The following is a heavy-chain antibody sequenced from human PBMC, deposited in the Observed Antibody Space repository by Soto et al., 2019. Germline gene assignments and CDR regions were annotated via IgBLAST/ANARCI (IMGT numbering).Heavy chain of an antibody. Sequence: SETLSLTCNVSGGSINSYYWNWSRQPPGKGLEWIAYIYYNGNTDSNPSLASRVTISLDTPKNQLSLKLSSVTAADTAVYYCARGYHGYSYANFDYWGQGILVTVSS. J-gene: IGHJ4*02. CDR3: ARGYHGYSYANFDY. V-gene: IGHV4-59*01. CDR2: IYYNGNT. CDR1: GGSINSYY. D-gene: IGHD5-18*01.